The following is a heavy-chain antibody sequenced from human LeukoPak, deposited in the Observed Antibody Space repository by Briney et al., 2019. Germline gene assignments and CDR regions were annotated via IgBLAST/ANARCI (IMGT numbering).Heavy chain of an antibody. Sequence: GGSLRLSCAASGFTFSSYAMSWVRQAPGKGLEWVSSISSSSSYIYYADSVKGRFTISRDNAKNSLYLQMNSLRAEDTAVYYCAREKTRYRSGGSCYSDAFDIWGQGTMVTVSS. D-gene: IGHD2-15*01. J-gene: IGHJ3*02. CDR2: ISSSSSYI. V-gene: IGHV3-21*01. CDR3: AREKTRYRSGGSCYSDAFDI. CDR1: GFTFSSYA.